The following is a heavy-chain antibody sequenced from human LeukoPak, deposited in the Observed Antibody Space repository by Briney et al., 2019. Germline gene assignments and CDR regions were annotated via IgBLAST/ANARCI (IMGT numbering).Heavy chain of an antibody. J-gene: IGHJ3*02. V-gene: IGHV4-34*01. CDR3: ARDHSGSYSHDAFDI. Sequence: PSETLSLTCAVYGGSFSNYYWSWIRQPPGKGLEWIGEINHGGSTNYNPSLKSRVTISVDASKNQFSLKLSSVTAADTAVYYCARDHSGSYSHDAFDIWGQGTMVTVSS. D-gene: IGHD1-26*01. CDR1: GGSFSNYY. CDR2: INHGGST.